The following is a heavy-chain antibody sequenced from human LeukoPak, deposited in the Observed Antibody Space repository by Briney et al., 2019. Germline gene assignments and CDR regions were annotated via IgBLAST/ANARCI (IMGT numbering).Heavy chain of an antibody. CDR3: ARYGSGSYSNDY. Sequence: GGALQISCQGSGSHFTSYWIGWGRQVPGKGLEGMGIIYPGDSDTRYSPSFQGQVTISADKSISTAYLQWSSLKASDTAMYYCARYGSGSYSNDYWGQGTLVTVSS. CDR1: GSHFTSYW. CDR2: IYPGDSDT. V-gene: IGHV5-51*01. J-gene: IGHJ4*02. D-gene: IGHD3-10*01.